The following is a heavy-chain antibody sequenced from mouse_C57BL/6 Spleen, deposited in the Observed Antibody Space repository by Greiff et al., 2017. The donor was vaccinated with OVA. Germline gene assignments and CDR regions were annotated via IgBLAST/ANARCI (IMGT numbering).Heavy chain of an antibody. CDR2: ISYSGST. V-gene: IGHV3-1*01. CDR3: ARGDYGSPWFAY. D-gene: IGHD1-1*01. CDR1: GYSITSGYD. Sequence: EVQLHQSGPGMVKPSQSLSLTCTVTGYSITSGYDWHWIRHFPGNKLEWMSYISYSGSTNYNPSLKSRISITHDTSKNHFFLQLNSVTTEDTATYYCARGDYGSPWFAYWGQGTLVTVSA. J-gene: IGHJ3*01.